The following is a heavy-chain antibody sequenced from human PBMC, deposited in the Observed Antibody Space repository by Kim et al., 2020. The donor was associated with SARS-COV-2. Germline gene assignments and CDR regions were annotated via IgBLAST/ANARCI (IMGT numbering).Heavy chain of an antibody. D-gene: IGHD3-22*01. J-gene: IGHJ2*01. CDR3: ARGGSRGYSYWYFDL. Sequence: GGSLRLSCAASGFTFSSYDMHWVRQATGKGLEWVSAICTAGDTYYPGSVKGRFTISRENAKNTLYLQMNSLRAGDKAVYYCARGGSRGYSYWYFDLWGRGTLVTVS. CDR1: GFTFSSYD. V-gene: IGHV3-13*01. CDR2: ICTAGDT.